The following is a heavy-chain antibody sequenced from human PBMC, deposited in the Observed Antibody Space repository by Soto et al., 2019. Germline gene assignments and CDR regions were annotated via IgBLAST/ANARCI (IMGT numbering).Heavy chain of an antibody. D-gene: IGHD3-10*01. CDR1: GGSFSGYY. J-gene: IGHJ4*02. Sequence: PSETLSLTCAVYGGSFSGYYWSWIRQPPGKGLEWIGEINHSGSTNYNPSLKSRVTISVDTSKNQFSLKLSSVTAADTAVYYCARGYPVVLLWFGESSGYFDYWGQGTLVTV. CDR3: ARGYPVVLLWFGESSGYFDY. V-gene: IGHV4-34*01. CDR2: INHSGST.